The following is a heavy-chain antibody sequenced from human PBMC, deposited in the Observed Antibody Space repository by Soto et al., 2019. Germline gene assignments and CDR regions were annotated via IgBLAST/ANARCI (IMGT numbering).Heavy chain of an antibody. CDR2: MNPDSGDT. CDR1: GYTFTNYD. CDR3: ARSRGGTGVHFDF. V-gene: IGHV1-8*01. Sequence: GASVKVSCKASGYTFTNYDINWVRQATGQGPEWMGWMNPDSGDTGYVPNFQGRVSMTRSTSISTAYMELSDLRSEDTAVYYCARSRGGTGVHFDFWGQGTQVTSPQ. D-gene: IGHD7-27*01. J-gene: IGHJ4*02.